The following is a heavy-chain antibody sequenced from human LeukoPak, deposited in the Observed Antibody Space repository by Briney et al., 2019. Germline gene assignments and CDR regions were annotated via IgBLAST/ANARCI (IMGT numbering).Heavy chain of an antibody. Sequence: GGTLRLSCAASGFTFSSYGMSWVRQAPGKWLEWVSAISGSGGSTYYADSVRGRFTISRDNSKNTLYLQMNSLRAEDTAVYYCAKDYRRYYYDSSGEGAFDIWGQGTMVTVSS. D-gene: IGHD3-22*01. CDR1: GFTFSSYG. V-gene: IGHV3-23*01. J-gene: IGHJ3*02. CDR3: AKDYRRYYYDSSGEGAFDI. CDR2: ISGSGGST.